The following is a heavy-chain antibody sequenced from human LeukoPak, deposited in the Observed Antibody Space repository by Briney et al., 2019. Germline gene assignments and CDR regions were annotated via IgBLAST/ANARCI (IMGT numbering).Heavy chain of an antibody. CDR1: GFTFSSYA. V-gene: IGHV3-23*01. Sequence: PGGSLRLSCAASGFTFSSYAMSWVRQAPGKGLEWVSAISGSGGSTYYADSVKGRFTISRDNSKNALYLQMNSLRAEDTAVYYCARDAAQGPYYFDYWGQGTLVTVSS. CDR2: ISGSGGST. D-gene: IGHD6-6*01. CDR3: ARDAAQGPYYFDY. J-gene: IGHJ4*02.